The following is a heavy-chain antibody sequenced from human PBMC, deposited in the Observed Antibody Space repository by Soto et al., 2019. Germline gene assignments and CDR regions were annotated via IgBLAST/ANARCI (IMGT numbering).Heavy chain of an antibody. CDR2: ISAYDGNT. CDR1: GYTFTSYG. CDR3: VSWVSAHFDY. J-gene: IGHJ4*02. V-gene: IGHV1-18*04. Sequence: GASVKVSCKASGYTFTSYGISWVRQAPGQGLEWMGWISAYDGNTNYAQKLQGRVTMTTDTSTSTAYMELRSLRSDDTAVYYCVSWVSAHFDYWGQGTPVTVSS. D-gene: IGHD3-16*01.